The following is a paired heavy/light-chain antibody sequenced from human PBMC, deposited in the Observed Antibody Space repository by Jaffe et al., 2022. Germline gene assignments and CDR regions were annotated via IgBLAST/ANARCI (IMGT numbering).Light chain of an antibody. V-gene: IGKV3-15*01. Sequence: EIVMTQSPATLSVSPGERATLSCRTSQSVSSSLAWYQQKPGQAPRLLIYGASTRATGIPARFSGSGSGTDFTLTISSLQSEDFAVYSCQQYNNWPLTFGGGTKVEIK. J-gene: IGKJ4*01. CDR1: QSVSSS. CDR2: GAS. CDR3: QQYNNWPLT.
Heavy chain of an antibody. Sequence: EEQLVESGGGLVKPGGSLRLSCAASGFTFSSYTMNWVRQAPGKGLEWVSSISNSSDYIYYADSVEGRFTISRDNAKNSLYLQMNSLRAEDTAVYYCSPNYYYYYMDVWGKGTTVTVSS. CDR2: ISNSSDYI. J-gene: IGHJ6*03. CDR1: GFTFSSYT. CDR3: SPNYYYYYMDV. V-gene: IGHV3-21*01.